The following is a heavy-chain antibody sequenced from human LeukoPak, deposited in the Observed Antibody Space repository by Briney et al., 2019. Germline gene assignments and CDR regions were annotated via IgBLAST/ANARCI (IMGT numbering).Heavy chain of an antibody. V-gene: IGHV4-4*02. CDR2: IYHSGST. CDR3: ARDGRHGRGSSDI. D-gene: IGHD1-26*01. CDR1: GGSLSSSNW. J-gene: IGHJ3*02. Sequence: PSGTLSLTCADSGGSLSSSNWWSWVRQPQGKGLEWIGEIYHSGSTYYNPSLKSRVTISVDRSKNQFSLKLSSVTAADTAVYYCARDGRHGRGSSDIWGQGTMVTVSS.